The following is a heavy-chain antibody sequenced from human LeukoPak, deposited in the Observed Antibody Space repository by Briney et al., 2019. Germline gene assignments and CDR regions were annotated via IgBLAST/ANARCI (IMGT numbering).Heavy chain of an antibody. D-gene: IGHD3-10*02. J-gene: IGHJ6*04. Sequence: PGGSLRLSCAASGFTFSSYEMNWVRQAPGKGLEWVSYISSSGSNIYYADSVKRRFTISRDNDKNSLYLQMNSLRAEDTAVYYCAELGITMIGGVWGKGTTVTISS. CDR1: GFTFSSYE. CDR2: ISSSGSNI. V-gene: IGHV3-48*03. CDR3: AELGITMIGGV.